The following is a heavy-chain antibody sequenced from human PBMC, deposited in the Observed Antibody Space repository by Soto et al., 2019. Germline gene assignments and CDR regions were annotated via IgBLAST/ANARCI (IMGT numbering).Heavy chain of an antibody. J-gene: IGHJ4*02. CDR1: GSSISGYY. V-gene: IGHV4-59*01. D-gene: IGHD2-2*01. CDR2: IYYSGST. Sequence: PFLPCRVSGSSISGYYLSWIRQPPGKRLEWIGYIYYSGSTNYNPSLKSRVTISVDTSKNQFSLKLSSVTAADTAVYYCARLRYCSSTSCEMGYFDYRGQGTLVTVSS. CDR3: ARLRYCSSTSCEMGYFDY.